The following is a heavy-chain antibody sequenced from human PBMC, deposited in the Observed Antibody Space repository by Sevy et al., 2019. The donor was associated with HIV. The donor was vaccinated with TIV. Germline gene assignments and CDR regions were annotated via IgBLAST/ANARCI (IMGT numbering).Heavy chain of an antibody. V-gene: IGHV3-48*01. CDR1: GFIFSNYY. CDR3: ARVRDRYCSGGSCYYGYFFDY. J-gene: IGHJ4*02. CDR2: ISDRSDTI. D-gene: IGHD2-15*01. Sequence: GGSLRLSCAASGFIFSNYYMTWVRQAPGKGLEWVSYISDRSDTISYADSVKGRFTISRDNDKNALYLQMSSLRGEDTAVYYCARVRDRYCSGGSCYYGYFFDYWGQGTLVTVSS.